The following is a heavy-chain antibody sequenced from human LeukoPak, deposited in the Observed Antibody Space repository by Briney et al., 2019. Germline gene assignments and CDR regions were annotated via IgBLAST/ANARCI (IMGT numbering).Heavy chain of an antibody. J-gene: IGHJ4*02. V-gene: IGHV3-30*18. CDR3: AKDRAMYSYASFDY. D-gene: IGHD3-16*01. CDR1: GFTFSSYG. CDR2: ISYDGSNK. Sequence: PGGSLRLSCAASGFTFSSYGMHWVRQAPGKGLEWVAVISYDGSNKYYADSVKGRFTISRDNSKNTLYLQTHSLRAEDTAVYHCAKDRAMYSYASFDYWGQGTLVIASS.